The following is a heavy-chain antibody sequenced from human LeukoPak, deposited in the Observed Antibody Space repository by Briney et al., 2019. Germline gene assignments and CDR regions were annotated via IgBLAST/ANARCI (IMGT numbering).Heavy chain of an antibody. CDR1: GYTFTSYG. J-gene: IGHJ4*02. CDR2: ISAYNGNT. CDR3: ARKIPSYCSSTSCYTYFDY. Sequence: ASVKVSCKASGYTFTSYGISWVRQAPGQGLEWMGWISAYNGNTNYAQKLQGRVTMTTDTSTSTAYMELRSLRSDDTAVYYCARKIPSYCSSTSCYTYFDYWGQGTLVTVSS. D-gene: IGHD2-2*02. V-gene: IGHV1-18*01.